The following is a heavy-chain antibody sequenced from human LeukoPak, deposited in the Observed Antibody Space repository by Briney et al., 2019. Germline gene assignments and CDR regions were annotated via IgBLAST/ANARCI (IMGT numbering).Heavy chain of an antibody. V-gene: IGHV1-8*03. CDR2: MNPNSGNT. CDR1: GYTFTSYD. D-gene: IGHD1-26*01. CDR3: ARGSTWEHGDY. Sequence: ASVKVSCKASGYTFTSYDINWVRRATGQGLEWMGWMNPNSGNTGYAQKFQGRVTITRNTSISTAYMELSSLRSEDTAVYYCARGSTWEHGDYWGQGTLVTVSS. J-gene: IGHJ4*02.